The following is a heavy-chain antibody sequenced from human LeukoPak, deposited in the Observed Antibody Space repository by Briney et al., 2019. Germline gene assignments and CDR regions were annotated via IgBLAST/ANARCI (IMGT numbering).Heavy chain of an antibody. CDR3: ARGRPTTSIAAAGVNWFDP. D-gene: IGHD6-13*01. J-gene: IGHJ5*02. CDR2: MNPNSGNT. CDR1: GYTFTSYD. Sequence: GASVKVSCKASGYTFTSYDINWVRQATGRGLEWMGWMNPNSGNTGYAQKFQGRVTITRNTSISTAYMELSSLRSEDTAVYYCARGRPTTSIAAAGVNWFDPWGQGTLVTVSS. V-gene: IGHV1-8*03.